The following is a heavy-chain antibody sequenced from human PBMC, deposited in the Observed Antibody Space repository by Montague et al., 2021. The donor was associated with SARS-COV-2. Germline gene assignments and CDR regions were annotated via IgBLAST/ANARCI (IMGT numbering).Heavy chain of an antibody. D-gene: IGHD2-15*01. J-gene: IGHJ4*02. CDR3: ARHYSATLPAVY. CDR1: GGSISSFS. V-gene: IGHV4-59*08. CDR2: ISDSGST. Sequence: SETLSLTCTVSGGSISSFSCSWFRQPPGKGLEWIWYISDSGSTNYNPSLTSRATMSVDTSKNQFSLKVNPVTAADTAAYYCARHYSATLPAVYWGQGTLVTVSS.